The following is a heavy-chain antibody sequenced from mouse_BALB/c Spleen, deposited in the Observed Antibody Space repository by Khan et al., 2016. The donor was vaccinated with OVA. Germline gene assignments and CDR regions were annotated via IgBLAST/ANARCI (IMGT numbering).Heavy chain of an antibody. CDR2: INYSGNT. CDR3: ARKDYYDYDPFPY. D-gene: IGHD2-4*01. Sequence: EVQLQESGPGLVKPSQSLSLTCTVTGYSITSEYAWNWIRQFPGNKLEWMGYINYSGNTRFNPSLKSRTSITRDTSKNQFFLQLISVTSEDTATYYVARKDYYDYDPFPYWGQGTLVTVSA. CDR1: GYSITSEYA. V-gene: IGHV3-2*02. J-gene: IGHJ3*01.